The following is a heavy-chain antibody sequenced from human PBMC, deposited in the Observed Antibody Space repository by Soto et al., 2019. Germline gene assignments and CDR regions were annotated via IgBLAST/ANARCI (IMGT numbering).Heavy chain of an antibody. CDR1: GYTFTSYY. V-gene: IGHV1-46*01. Sequence: ASVKVSCKASGYTFTSYYMHWVRQAPGQGLEWMGIINPSGGSTSYAQKFQGRVTMTRDTSTSTVYMELSSLRSEDTAVYYCARDLLRRNYYYYYGMGVWGQGTTVTVSS. CDR2: INPSGGST. CDR3: ARDLLRRNYYYYYGMGV. D-gene: IGHD3-3*01. J-gene: IGHJ6*02.